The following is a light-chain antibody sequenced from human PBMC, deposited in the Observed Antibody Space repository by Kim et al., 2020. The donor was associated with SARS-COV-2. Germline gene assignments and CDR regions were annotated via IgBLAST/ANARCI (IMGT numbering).Light chain of an antibody. CDR1: QDISNY. CDR2: AAS. CDR3: QKCDSAPWT. V-gene: IGKV1-27*01. J-gene: IGKJ1*01. Sequence: GDRVTITCRASQDISNYLAWFQLKPGKAPKLLIYAASALRPGVPSRFSGSGSGTDFTLTVTSLQPEDVATYYCQKCDSAPWTFGQGTKVDIK.